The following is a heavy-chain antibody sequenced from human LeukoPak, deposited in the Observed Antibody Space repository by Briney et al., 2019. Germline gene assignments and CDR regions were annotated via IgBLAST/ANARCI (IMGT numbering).Heavy chain of an antibody. D-gene: IGHD2/OR15-2a*01. J-gene: IGHJ4*02. Sequence: GGSLRLSCAASGFTFSSYGMHWVRQAPGKGLEWVALIWYDGSNRYYADSVKGRLTISRDNSKNTLYLQMNSLRAEDTAVYYCAREGPRGNSQFDYWGQGTLVTVSS. CDR1: GFTFSSYG. V-gene: IGHV3-33*01. CDR2: IWYDGSNR. CDR3: AREGPRGNSQFDY.